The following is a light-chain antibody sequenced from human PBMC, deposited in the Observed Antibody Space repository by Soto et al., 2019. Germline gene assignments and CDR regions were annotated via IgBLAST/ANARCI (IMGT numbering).Light chain of an antibody. CDR2: DVT. V-gene: IGLV2-18*02. Sequence: QSALTQPPSVSGSPGQSVAISCTGTSSDVGNYNRVSWYQQPPGTAPKLMIYDVTNRPSGVPDRFSGSKSGNTASLTISGLQADDEADYYCSSYTSSDTYVFGTGTKVT. CDR1: SSDVGNYNR. J-gene: IGLJ1*01. CDR3: SSYTSSDTYV.